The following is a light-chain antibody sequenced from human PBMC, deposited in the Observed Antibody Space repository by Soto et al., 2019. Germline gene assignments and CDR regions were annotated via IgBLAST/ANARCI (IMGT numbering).Light chain of an antibody. J-gene: IGKJ2*01. CDR3: QQYGSSPLT. Sequence: EIVLTQSPGTLSLSPGERATLSCRASQSVSSSYLAWYQQKPGQAPRLLIYRASSSATGIPDRFSGSGSGTDFTLTISRLEPEDFAVYYCQQYGSSPLTFGQGTKLEIK. CDR2: RAS. V-gene: IGKV3-20*01. CDR1: QSVSSSY.